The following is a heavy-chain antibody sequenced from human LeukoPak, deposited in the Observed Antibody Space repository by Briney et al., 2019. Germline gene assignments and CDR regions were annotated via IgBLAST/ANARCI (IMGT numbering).Heavy chain of an antibody. CDR3: AKDHRRDGYNAFDY. Sequence: GGSLRLSCAASGFTFSSYGMHWVRQAPGKGQEWVAVISYDGSNKYYADSVKGRFTISRDNSKNTLYLQMNSLRAEDTAVYYCAKDHRRDGYNAFDYWGQGTLVTVSS. CDR1: GFTFSSYG. V-gene: IGHV3-30*18. CDR2: ISYDGSNK. J-gene: IGHJ4*02. D-gene: IGHD5-24*01.